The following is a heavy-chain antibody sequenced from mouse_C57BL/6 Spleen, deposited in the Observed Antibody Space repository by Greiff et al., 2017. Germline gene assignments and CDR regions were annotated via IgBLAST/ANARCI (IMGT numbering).Heavy chain of an antibody. V-gene: IGHV3-6*01. Sequence: VQLKESGPGLVKPSQSLSLTCSVTGYSITSGYYWNWIRQFPGNKLEWMGYISYDGSNNYNPSLKNRISITRDTSKNQFFLKLNSVTTEDTATYYCARDGDGRYYYAMDYWGQGTSVTVSS. D-gene: IGHD2-13*01. CDR2: ISYDGSN. CDR1: GYSITSGYY. J-gene: IGHJ4*01. CDR3: ARDGDGRYYYAMDY.